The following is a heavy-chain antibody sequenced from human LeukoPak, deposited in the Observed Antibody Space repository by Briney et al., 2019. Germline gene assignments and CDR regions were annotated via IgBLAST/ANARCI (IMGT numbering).Heavy chain of an antibody. CDR1: GFTFSSYA. D-gene: IGHD2-15*01. Sequence: PGGSLRLSCAASGFTFSSYAMSWVRQAPGKGLEWVSAISGSGGSTYYADSVKGRFTISRDNSKNTLYLQMNSLRAEDTAVYYCAKDLNXXXWXTPVPMDYWGQGTLVT. V-gene: IGHV3-23*01. J-gene: IGHJ4*02. CDR3: AKDLNXXXWXTPVPMDY. CDR2: ISGSGGST.